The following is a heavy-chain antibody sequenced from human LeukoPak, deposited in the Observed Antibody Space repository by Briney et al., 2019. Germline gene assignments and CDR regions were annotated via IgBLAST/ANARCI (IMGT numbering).Heavy chain of an antibody. J-gene: IGHJ6*03. CDR1: GYTFTTYY. CDR2: INPSGGST. D-gene: IGHD3-16*01. CDR3: ARAGAPGDYYYMDV. V-gene: IGHV1-46*01. Sequence: ASVKVSCKASGYTFTTYYMNWVRQAPGQGLEWMGIINPSGGSTSYAQRLQGRVTMTRDTSTSTIYMELSSLRSEDTAVYYCARAGAPGDYYYMDVWGKGTTVTVSS.